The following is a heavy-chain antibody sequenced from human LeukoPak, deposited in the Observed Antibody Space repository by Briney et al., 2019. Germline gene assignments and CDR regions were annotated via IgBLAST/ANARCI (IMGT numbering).Heavy chain of an antibody. CDR1: GYTFTSYG. V-gene: IGHV1-18*01. CDR2: ISAYNGHT. D-gene: IGHD3-22*01. J-gene: IGHJ4*02. CDR3: ARDLYYYDSSGYKRPAHYYFDY. Sequence: ASVKVSCKASGYTFTSYGISWMRQAPGQGLEWMGWISAYNGHTNYAQKLQGRVTMTTDTSTSTAYMERRSLRSDDTDVYYCARDLYYYDSSGYKRPAHYYFDYWGQGTLVTVSS.